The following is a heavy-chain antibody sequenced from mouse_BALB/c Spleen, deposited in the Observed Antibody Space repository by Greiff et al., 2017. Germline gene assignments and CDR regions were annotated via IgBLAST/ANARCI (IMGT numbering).Heavy chain of an antibody. Sequence: VQLKQSGPELVKPGASVKMSCKASGYTFTSYVMHWVKQKPGQGLEWIGYINPYNDGTKYNEKFKGKATLTSDKSSSTAYMELSSLTSEDSAVYYCARGGHYRVFDVWGAGTTVTVSS. J-gene: IGHJ1*01. CDR3: ARGGHYRVFDV. D-gene: IGHD1-2*01. V-gene: IGHV1-14*01. CDR2: INPYNDGT. CDR1: GYTFTSYV.